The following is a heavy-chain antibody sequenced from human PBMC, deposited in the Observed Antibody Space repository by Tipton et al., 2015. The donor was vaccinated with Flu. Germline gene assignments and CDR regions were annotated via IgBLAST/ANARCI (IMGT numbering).Heavy chain of an antibody. CDR1: GDSINNYH. CDR2: IYYTGST. D-gene: IGHD1/OR15-1a*01. CDR3: ARVNRGFFDY. Sequence: LSLTCTVSGDSINNYHWSWIRQPPGKGLEWLGYIYYTGSTNYSPSLKSRVTISLGTSENQLSLKLNSMTAADTAVYYCARVNRGFFDYWGQGTLVTVSS. J-gene: IGHJ4*02. V-gene: IGHV4-59*01.